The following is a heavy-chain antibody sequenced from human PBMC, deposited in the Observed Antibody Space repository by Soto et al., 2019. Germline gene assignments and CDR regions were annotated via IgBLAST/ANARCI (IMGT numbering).Heavy chain of an antibody. CDR2: NYHSGTT. Sequence: QVQLQESGPGLVKPSGTLSLTCAVSGGSISDNWWSWVRQPPGKGLEWIGENYHSGTTTYKPSLKCRVAISLYQSASQISRTLKPVTAAYTGVYYWARHVAVARTRGFDYWGQGTLVTVSS. CDR1: GGSISDNW. V-gene: IGHV4-4*02. CDR3: ARHVAVARTRGFDY. J-gene: IGHJ4*02. D-gene: IGHD6-19*01.